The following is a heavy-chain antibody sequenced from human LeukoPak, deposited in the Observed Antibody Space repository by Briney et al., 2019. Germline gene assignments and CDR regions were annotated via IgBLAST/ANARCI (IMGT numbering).Heavy chain of an antibody. J-gene: IGHJ4*02. CDR2: ISGDGGST. Sequence: PGGSLRLSCAASGFTFDDYAMHWVRQAPGKGLEWVSLISGDGGSTYYADSVKGRFTISRDNSKNSLYLQMNSLRTEDTALYYCAKDMGGSGSYISLYFDYWGQGTLVTVSS. CDR1: GFTFDDYA. D-gene: IGHD3-10*01. V-gene: IGHV3-43*02. CDR3: AKDMGGSGSYISLYFDY.